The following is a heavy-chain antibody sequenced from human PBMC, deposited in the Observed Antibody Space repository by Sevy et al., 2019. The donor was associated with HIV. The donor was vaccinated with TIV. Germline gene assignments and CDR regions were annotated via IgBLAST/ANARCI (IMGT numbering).Heavy chain of an antibody. CDR1: GYSFSSHW. V-gene: IGHV5-51*01. CDR2: IYPSDSET. CDR3: ARQKRSADFLDY. Sequence: GESLKISCMASGYSFSSHWIGWVRQKPGKGLEWVGIIYPSDSETTYSPSVQGQVTISADKSINTAYLQWSSLKASDSAMYYCARQKRSADFLDYWGQGTLVTVSS. J-gene: IGHJ4*02. D-gene: IGHD2-21*02.